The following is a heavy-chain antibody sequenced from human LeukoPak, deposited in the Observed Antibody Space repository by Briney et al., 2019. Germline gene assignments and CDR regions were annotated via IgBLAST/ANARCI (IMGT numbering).Heavy chain of an antibody. V-gene: IGHV3-74*01. CDR2: VHSDGSST. D-gene: IGHD2-15*01. J-gene: IGHJ4*02. Sequence: PGGSLRLSCAASGFTFSSYWMDWVRHAPGKGLVWVSRVHSDGSSTTYADSVQGRFTISRDTAKNPLYLQMNSLRAEDTAVYYCARGGSGYCSGGSCYPFDYWGQGTLVTVSS. CDR1: GFTFSSYW. CDR3: ARGGSGYCSGGSCYPFDY.